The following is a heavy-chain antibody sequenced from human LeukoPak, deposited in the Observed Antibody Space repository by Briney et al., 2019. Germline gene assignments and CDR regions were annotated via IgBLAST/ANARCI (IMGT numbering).Heavy chain of an antibody. CDR1: GYTFSSYA. CDR3: AKDSLWFGEFDY. D-gene: IGHD3-10*01. CDR2: INDCNGNT. Sequence: ASVKVSCKASGYTFSSYAVHWVRQAPGARLEWMGWINDCNGNTKYSQKFQGRLTITRDTSANTAYMELSSLRSEDTAVYYCAKDSLWFGEFDYWGQGTLVTVSS. J-gene: IGHJ4*02. V-gene: IGHV1-3*01.